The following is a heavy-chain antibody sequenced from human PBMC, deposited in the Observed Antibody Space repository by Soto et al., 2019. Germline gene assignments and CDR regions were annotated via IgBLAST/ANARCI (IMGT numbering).Heavy chain of an antibody. J-gene: IGHJ4*02. CDR1: GLTLSHAW. Sequence: EVQLVEFGGGFVEPGGSLRLSCVGSGLTLSHAWMTWVRQAPGKGLEWVGRIKTKVEGGTMDYAAPVKGRFSVSRDDSENTCYLHMSSLHSEATAIYYCVADLPGVRTNWVLDYWGQGTLVTVSS. V-gene: IGHV3-15*07. D-gene: IGHD7-27*01. CDR2: IKTKVEGGTM. CDR3: VADLPGVRTNWVLDY.